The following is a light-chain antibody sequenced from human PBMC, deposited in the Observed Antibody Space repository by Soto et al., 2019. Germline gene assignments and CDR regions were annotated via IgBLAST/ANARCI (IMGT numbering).Light chain of an antibody. CDR1: QGIGTD. CDR2: STS. J-gene: IGKJ5*01. Sequence: DIQMTQSPSSLSASVGDRVTITCRASQGIGTDLGWYRQKPGRAPERLIYSTSSLQSGVPSRFSGSGSGTEFSLTITSLQPEDFAVYFCQQFKNYPITFGQGTRLEIK. V-gene: IGKV1-17*01. CDR3: QQFKNYPIT.